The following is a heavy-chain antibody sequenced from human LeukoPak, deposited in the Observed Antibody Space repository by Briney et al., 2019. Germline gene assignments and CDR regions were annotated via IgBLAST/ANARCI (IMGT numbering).Heavy chain of an antibody. V-gene: IGHV3-30-3*01. CDR3: AKGPPKFRGGSYCFDY. Sequence: GRSLRLSCAASGFTYNTYPMHWVRQAPGKGPEWVASISFDGSNQYYADSVKGRFTISRDNSKSTLYLQMNSLRAEDTAVYYCAKGPPKFRGGSYCFDYWGQGTLVTVSS. J-gene: IGHJ4*02. CDR2: ISFDGSNQ. CDR1: GFTYNTYP. D-gene: IGHD1-26*01.